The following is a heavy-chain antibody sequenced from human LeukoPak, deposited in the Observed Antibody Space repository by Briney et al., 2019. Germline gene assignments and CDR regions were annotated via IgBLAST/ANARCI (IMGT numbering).Heavy chain of an antibody. J-gene: IGHJ3*02. CDR1: GFTFSSYA. D-gene: IGHD3-16*02. CDR2: ITSTGRYI. CDR3: AKDYYVWGSYRPDAFDI. V-gene: IGHV3-21*01. Sequence: GGSLRLSCAASGFTFSSYAMNWVRQAPGKGLEWVSSITSTGRYIYYADSVEGRLTISRDNAKNSLYLQMNSLRAEDTAVYYCAKDYYVWGSYRPDAFDIWGQGTMVTVSS.